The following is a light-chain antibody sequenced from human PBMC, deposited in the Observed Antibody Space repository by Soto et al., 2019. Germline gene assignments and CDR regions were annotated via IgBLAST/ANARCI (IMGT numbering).Light chain of an antibody. CDR2: AVT. CDR1: SSDVGGYNY. CDR3: SSYTSISTHVV. V-gene: IGLV2-14*01. Sequence: QSALTQPASVSGSPGQSITISCTGTSSDVGGYNYVSWYQQHPGEAPKLMIYAVTNRPSGVSNRFSGSKSGNTASLTISGLQAEDEADYYCSSYTSISTHVVFGGGTKLTVL. J-gene: IGLJ2*01.